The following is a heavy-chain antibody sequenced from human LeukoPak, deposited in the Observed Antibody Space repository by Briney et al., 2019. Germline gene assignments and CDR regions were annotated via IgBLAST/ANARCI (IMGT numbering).Heavy chain of an antibody. CDR1: GCSLSTSGMC. V-gene: IGHV2-70*11. D-gene: IGHD3-22*01. CDR3: ARIYYDSSGYRAPFDY. CDR2: IDWDDDR. J-gene: IGHJ4*02. Sequence: SCPTLANPTQTLTLTCTFSGCSLSTSGMCVSWIRQPPGKALEWLARIDWDDDRYYSTSLKTRLTISKDTSKNQVVLTMTNMDPVDTATYYCARIYYDSSGYRAPFDYWGQGTLVTVSS.